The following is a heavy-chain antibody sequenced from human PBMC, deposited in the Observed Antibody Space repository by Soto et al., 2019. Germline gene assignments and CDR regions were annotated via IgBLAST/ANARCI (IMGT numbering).Heavy chain of an antibody. CDR3: AKEGGLAPVVVPANQMGQGYYFDY. Sequence: PGGSLRLSCAASGFTFSSYAMSWVRQAPGKGLEWVSAISGSGGSTYYADSVKGRFTISRDNSKNTLYLQMNSLRAEDTAVYYCAKEGGLAPVVVPANQMGQGYYFDYWGQGTLVTVSS. J-gene: IGHJ4*02. D-gene: IGHD2-2*01. CDR1: GFTFSSYA. CDR2: ISGSGGST. V-gene: IGHV3-23*01.